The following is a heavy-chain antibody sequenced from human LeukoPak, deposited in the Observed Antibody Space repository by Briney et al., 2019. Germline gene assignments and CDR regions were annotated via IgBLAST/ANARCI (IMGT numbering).Heavy chain of an antibody. D-gene: IGHD2-2*01. Sequence: SETLSLTCTVSGGSISSYYWSWIRQPAGKGLEWIGRIYTSGSTNCNPSLKSRVTMSVDTSKNQFSLKLSSVTAADTAVYYCARDSIVVVPAARETGFDPWGQGTLVTVSS. CDR1: GGSISSYY. V-gene: IGHV4-4*07. J-gene: IGHJ5*02. CDR2: IYTSGST. CDR3: ARDSIVVVPAARETGFDP.